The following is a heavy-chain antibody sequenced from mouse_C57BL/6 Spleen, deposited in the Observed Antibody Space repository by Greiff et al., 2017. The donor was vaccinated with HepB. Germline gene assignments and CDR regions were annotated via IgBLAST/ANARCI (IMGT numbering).Heavy chain of an antibody. J-gene: IGHJ4*01. D-gene: IGHD1-1*01. CDR1: GFTFSDYG. V-gene: IGHV5-17*01. CDR3: ASYVLYYYAMDY. CDR2: ISSGSSTI. Sequence: EVKLMESGGGLVKPGGSLKLSCAASGFTFSDYGMHWVRQAPEKGLEWVAYISSGSSTIYYADTVKGRFTISRDNAKNTLFLQMTSLRSEDTAMYYCASYVLYYYAMDYWGQGTSVTVSS.